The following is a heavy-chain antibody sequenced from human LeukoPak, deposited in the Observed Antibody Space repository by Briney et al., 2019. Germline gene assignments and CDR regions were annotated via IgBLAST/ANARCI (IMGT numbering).Heavy chain of an antibody. CDR3: AKDEGYCSSTSCRDY. Sequence: PGGSLRLSCAASRFTFTDFGMHWVRQAPGKGLEWVAFIRRDGDVIYYADSVKGRFTISRDNSKNTLYLQMNSLRAEDTAVYYCAKDEGYCSSTSCRDYWGQGTLVTVSS. J-gene: IGHJ4*02. D-gene: IGHD2-2*01. CDR2: IRRDGDVI. CDR1: RFTFTDFG. V-gene: IGHV3-30*02.